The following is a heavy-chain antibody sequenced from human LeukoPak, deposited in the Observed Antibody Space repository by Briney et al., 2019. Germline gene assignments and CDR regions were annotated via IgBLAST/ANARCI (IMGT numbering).Heavy chain of an antibody. CDR1: GGSISYYY. V-gene: IGHV4-59*08. J-gene: IGHJ6*02. Sequence: SETLSLTCTVSGGSISYYYWSWIRQPPGKGLEWIGHIYRSGSTNYNPSFKSRVTMSVDTSKNHFSLKLSSVTAADTAVYYCVRHAATRHNYGMDVWGQGTTVIVSS. CDR3: VRHAATRHNYGMDV. CDR2: IYRSGST. D-gene: IGHD6-13*01.